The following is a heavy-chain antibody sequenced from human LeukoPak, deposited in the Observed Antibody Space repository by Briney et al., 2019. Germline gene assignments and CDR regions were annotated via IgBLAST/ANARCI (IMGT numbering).Heavy chain of an antibody. Sequence: GGSLRLSCAASGFTFSSYSMNWVRQAPGKGLEWVSYISSSSSTIYYADSVKGRFTVSRDNAKNSLYLQMNSLRDEDTAVYYCARDDNRFLEWLSSYYYYGMDVWGQGTTVTASS. V-gene: IGHV3-48*02. D-gene: IGHD3-3*01. J-gene: IGHJ6*02. CDR3: ARDDNRFLEWLSSYYYYGMDV. CDR2: ISSSSSTI. CDR1: GFTFSSYS.